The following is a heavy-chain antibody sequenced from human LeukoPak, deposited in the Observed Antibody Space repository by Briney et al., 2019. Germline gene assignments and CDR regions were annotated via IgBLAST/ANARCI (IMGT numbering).Heavy chain of an antibody. V-gene: IGHV3-21*01. D-gene: IGHD3-22*01. CDR1: GFSFSSYY. CDR3: ARDRFYYDSSGYPAFDY. Sequence: GGSLRLSCAASGFSFSSYYMNWVRQAPGKGLEWVSSISSSSNYIYYTDSVKGRFTISRDNAENSLYLQMNSLRAEDTAVYYCARDRFYYDSSGYPAFDYWGQGTLVTVSS. J-gene: IGHJ4*02. CDR2: ISSSSNYI.